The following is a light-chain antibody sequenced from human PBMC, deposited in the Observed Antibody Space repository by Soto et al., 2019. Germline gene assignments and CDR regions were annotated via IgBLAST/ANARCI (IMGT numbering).Light chain of an antibody. CDR3: MQDLQTPYT. Sequence: DIVMTQSTLSLPVTPGEPASISCRSTESLLHSNGYNYLDWYLQKPGQSPQLLIDLGSNRASGVPDRFSGSGSGTDFTLKLSRVEAEDVGVYYCMQDLQTPYTFGQGTKLEIK. V-gene: IGKV2-28*01. CDR2: LGS. CDR1: ESLLHSNGYNY. J-gene: IGKJ2*01.